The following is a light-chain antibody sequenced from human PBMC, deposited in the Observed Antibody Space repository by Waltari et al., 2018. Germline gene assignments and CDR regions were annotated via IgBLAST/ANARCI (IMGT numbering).Light chain of an antibody. CDR1: ELPKQY. J-gene: IGLJ3*02. V-gene: IGLV3-25*03. Sequence: SYELTQPPSVSVSPGQTAKITCSGDELPKQYAYWYQQRPGQAPVLVIYKDTERPSGIPERISGSSSGTTVTLTISGVQAEDEADYYCHSTHSNYWVCGGGTKLTVL. CDR2: KDT. CDR3: HSTHSNYWV.